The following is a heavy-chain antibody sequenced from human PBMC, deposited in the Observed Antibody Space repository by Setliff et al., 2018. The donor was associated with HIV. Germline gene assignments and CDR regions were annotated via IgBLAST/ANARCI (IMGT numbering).Heavy chain of an antibody. J-gene: IGHJ6*03. CDR3: ARGTAYYNFWSGYSQDYYYYMDV. V-gene: IGHV4-39*01. D-gene: IGHD3-3*01. Sequence: SETLSLTCTVSGDSISSSTFYWGWIRQPPGKGLEWIGSIYYSGTTYYIPSLKSRVAISVDTSKNQFSLKLSSVTAADTAVYYCARGTAYYNFWSGYSQDYYYYMDVWGKGTTVTVSS. CDR2: IYYSGTT. CDR1: GDSISSSTFY.